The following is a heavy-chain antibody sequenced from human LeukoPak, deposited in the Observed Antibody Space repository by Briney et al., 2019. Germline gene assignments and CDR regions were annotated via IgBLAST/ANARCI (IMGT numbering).Heavy chain of an antibody. CDR3: AGDPVTTVTTDWWFDP. V-gene: IGHV1-69*04. CDR2: IIPIFGIA. CDR1: GGTFSSYA. D-gene: IGHD4-11*01. Sequence: SVKVSCKASGGTFSSYAISWVRQAPGQGLEWMGRIIPIFGIANYAQKFQGRVTITADKSTSTAYMELSSLRSEDTAVYYCAGDPVTTVTTDWWFDPWGQGTLVTVSS. J-gene: IGHJ5*02.